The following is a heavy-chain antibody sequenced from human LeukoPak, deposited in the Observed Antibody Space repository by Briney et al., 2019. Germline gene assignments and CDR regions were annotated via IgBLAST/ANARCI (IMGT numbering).Heavy chain of an antibody. J-gene: IGHJ6*03. CDR1: GGSISSSSYY. CDR2: IYYSGST. D-gene: IGHD6-13*01. Sequence: PSETLSLTCTVSGGSISSSSYYWGWIRQPPGKGLEWIGSIYYSGSTYYNPSLKSRVTISVDTSKNQFSLKLSSVTAADTAVYYCAGFPFQYSSSWYPSYYYYYYMDVWGKGTTVTISS. V-gene: IGHV4-39*07. CDR3: AGFPFQYSSSWYPSYYYYYYMDV.